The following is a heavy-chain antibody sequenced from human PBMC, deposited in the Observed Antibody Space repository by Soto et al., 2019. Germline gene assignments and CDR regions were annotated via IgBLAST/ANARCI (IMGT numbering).Heavy chain of an antibody. V-gene: IGHV3-33*01. CDR3: ARPLVAPVAGPYYYGMDV. Sequence: QIQLVESGGGVVQPGRSLRLSCTASGFTFNSYGFNWVRQAPGKGLEWVAVIWYDGNTKYYADSVKGRFTISRDNLRSTVYLQMNSLTAEDTAVYYCARPLVAPVAGPYYYGMDVWGQGTKVTVSS. CDR2: IWYDGNTK. CDR1: GFTFNSYG. D-gene: IGHD6-19*01. J-gene: IGHJ6*02.